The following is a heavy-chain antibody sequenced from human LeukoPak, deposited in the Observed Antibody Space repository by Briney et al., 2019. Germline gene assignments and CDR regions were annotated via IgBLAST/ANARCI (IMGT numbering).Heavy chain of an antibody. Sequence: SETLSLTCTVSGVSISNHYSSWIRQPPGKGLEWIGYIYYTGNNNYNPSLKSRVTISEDTYKNQVSLELSSVTAADTAVYYCVRHSRVVAFDYWGQGNLVTVSS. CDR2: IYYTGNN. D-gene: IGHD2-15*01. V-gene: IGHV4-59*08. CDR1: GVSISNHY. J-gene: IGHJ4*02. CDR3: VRHSRVVAFDY.